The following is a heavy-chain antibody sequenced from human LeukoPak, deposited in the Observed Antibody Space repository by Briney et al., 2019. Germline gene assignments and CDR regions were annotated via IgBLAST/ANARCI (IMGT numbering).Heavy chain of an antibody. Sequence: SETLSLTCTVSGGSISSGDYYWSWIRQPPGKGLEWIGYIYYSGSTYYNLSLKSRVTISVDTSKNQFSLKLSSVTAADTAVYYCARVDWNYAFDYWGQGTLVTVSS. CDR3: ARVDWNYAFDY. V-gene: IGHV4-30-4*01. D-gene: IGHD1-7*01. J-gene: IGHJ4*02. CDR2: IYYSGST. CDR1: GGSISSGDYY.